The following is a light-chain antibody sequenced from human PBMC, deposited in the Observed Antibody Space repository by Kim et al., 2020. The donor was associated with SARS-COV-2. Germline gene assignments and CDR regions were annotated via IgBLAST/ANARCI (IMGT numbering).Light chain of an antibody. J-gene: IGKJ3*01. Sequence: LSQGERATLSCRASQSISTYLAWYQHKPGQAPRLLICDASNRATGIPARFSGSGSGTDFTLTISRLEPEDFAVYYCQQRSNWPRFTFGPGTKVDIK. CDR3: QQRSNWPRFT. CDR2: DAS. CDR1: QSISTY. V-gene: IGKV3-11*01.